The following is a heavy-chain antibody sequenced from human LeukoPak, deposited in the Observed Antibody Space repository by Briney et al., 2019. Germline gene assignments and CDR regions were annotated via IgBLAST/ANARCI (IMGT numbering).Heavy chain of an antibody. CDR3: ARLGYCSSTSCSRGGD. CDR2: IIPIFGTA. CDR1: GGTFSSYA. V-gene: IGHV1-69*05. J-gene: IGHJ4*02. Sequence: ASVKVSCKASGGTFSSYAISWVRQAPGQGLEWMGGIIPIFGTANYAQKFQGRVTITTDESTSTAYMELSSLRSEDTAVYYCARLGYCSSTSCSRGGDWGQGTLVTVSS. D-gene: IGHD2-2*01.